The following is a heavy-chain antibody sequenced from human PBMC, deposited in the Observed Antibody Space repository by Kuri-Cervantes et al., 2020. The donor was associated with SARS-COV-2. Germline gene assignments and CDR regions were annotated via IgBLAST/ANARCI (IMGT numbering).Heavy chain of an antibody. CDR1: GFTFSSYS. Sequence: GESLKISCAASGFTFSSYSMNWVRQAPGKGLEWVAVISYDGSNKYYADSVKGRFTISRDNSKNTLYLQMNSLRAEDTAVYYCARVEVTILSADYWGQGTLVTVSS. CDR3: ARVEVTILSADY. D-gene: IGHD3-3*01. CDR2: ISYDGSNK. V-gene: IGHV3-30*03. J-gene: IGHJ4*02.